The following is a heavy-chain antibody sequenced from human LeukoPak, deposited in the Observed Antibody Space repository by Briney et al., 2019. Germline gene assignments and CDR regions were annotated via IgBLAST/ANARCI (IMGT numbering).Heavy chain of an antibody. CDR2: VKQDGSER. V-gene: IGHV3-7*01. J-gene: IGHJ4*02. CDR3: ARTFKDWYVDY. Sequence: PGGSLRLSCAASGFPFSSYWMSWVRQAPGKGLEWVANVKQDGSERSYVDSVKGRFTISRDNAKNSLYLQMDGLRAEDTAVYYCARTFKDWYVDYWGQGTLVTVSS. CDR1: GFPFSSYW. D-gene: IGHD3/OR15-3a*01.